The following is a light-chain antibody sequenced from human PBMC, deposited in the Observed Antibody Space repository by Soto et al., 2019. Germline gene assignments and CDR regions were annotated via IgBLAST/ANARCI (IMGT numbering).Light chain of an antibody. CDR3: QNYNSAPFT. CDR1: QGIRNY. CDR2: GAS. V-gene: IGKV1-27*01. Sequence: DIQMTQSPSSLSASVGDRVTITCRASQGIRNYLAWYQQKPGKVPKLLIFGASTLQSGVPSRFSGSGSGTDFTLTISSLQPEDVATYYCQNYNSAPFTFGPGTKVDIK. J-gene: IGKJ3*01.